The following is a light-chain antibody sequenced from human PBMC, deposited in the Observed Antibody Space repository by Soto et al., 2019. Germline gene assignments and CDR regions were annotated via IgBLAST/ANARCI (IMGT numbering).Light chain of an antibody. CDR1: QSVRTN. J-gene: IGKJ5*01. CDR3: QQRSNL. CDR2: GAS. V-gene: IGKV3-11*01. Sequence: EIVLTQSPATLSLSPGERATLSCRASQSVRTNLAWYQQKPGQAPRLLIYGASTRATGIPARFSGSGSGTDFTLTISSLEPEDFAVYYCQQRSNLFGQGTRLEIK.